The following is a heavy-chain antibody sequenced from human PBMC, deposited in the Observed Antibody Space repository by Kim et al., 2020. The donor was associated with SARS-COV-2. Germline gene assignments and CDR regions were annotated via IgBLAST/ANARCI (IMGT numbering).Heavy chain of an antibody. CDR2: ISSSGSTI. J-gene: IGHJ6*02. CDR3: VRDLMVGGVGDYYYYGMDV. CDR1: GFTFSDYY. V-gene: IGHV3-11*04. Sequence: GGSLRLSCAASGFTFSDYYMSWIRQAPGKGLEWVSYISSSGSTIYYADSVKGRFTISRDNAKNSLYLQMNSLRAEDTAVYYCVRDLMVGGVGDYYYYGMDVWGQGTTVTVSS. D-gene: IGHD3-10*01.